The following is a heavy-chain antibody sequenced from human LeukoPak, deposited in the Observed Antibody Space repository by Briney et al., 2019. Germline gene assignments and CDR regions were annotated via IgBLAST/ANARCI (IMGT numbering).Heavy chain of an antibody. J-gene: IGHJ5*02. Sequence: SETLSLTCTVSGGSISSSSYYWGWIRQPPGKGLEWIGSIYYSGSTYYNPSLKSRVTISVDTSKNQFSLKLSSVTAADTAVYYCASVDYYGSGSRQTYNWFDPWGQGTLVTVSS. V-gene: IGHV4-39*01. D-gene: IGHD3-10*01. CDR1: GGSISSSSYY. CDR2: IYYSGST. CDR3: ASVDYYGSGSRQTYNWFDP.